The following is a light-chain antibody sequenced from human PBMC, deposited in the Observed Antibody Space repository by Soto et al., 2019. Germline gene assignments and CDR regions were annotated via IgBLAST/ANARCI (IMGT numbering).Light chain of an antibody. V-gene: IGLV2-14*01. J-gene: IGLJ2*01. CDR2: EVT. CDR3: SSYTISNTVV. CDR1: GSDVGGYNY. Sequence: QSALTQPASVSGSPGQSITFSCTGTGSDVGGYNYVSWYQQYPGKAPTLIIYEVTNRPSGVSNRFSGSKSGNTASLTISGLQDEDEADYYCSSYTISNTVVFGGGTKVTVL.